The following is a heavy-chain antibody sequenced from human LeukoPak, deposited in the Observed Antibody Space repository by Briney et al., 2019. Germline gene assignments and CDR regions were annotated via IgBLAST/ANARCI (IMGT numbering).Heavy chain of an antibody. CDR1: GFTFSDYY. J-gene: IGHJ3*02. CDR2: ISSSGNTI. CDR3: ARVGYCTNGVCSHAFDI. V-gene: IGHV3-11*04. D-gene: IGHD2-8*01. Sequence: PGGSLRLSCAASGFTFSDYYMSWIRQAPGKGLEWVSYISSSGNTIYYADSVKGRFTISRDNAKNSLYLQMNSLRAEDTAVYYCARVGYCTNGVCSHAFDIWGQGTMVTVSS.